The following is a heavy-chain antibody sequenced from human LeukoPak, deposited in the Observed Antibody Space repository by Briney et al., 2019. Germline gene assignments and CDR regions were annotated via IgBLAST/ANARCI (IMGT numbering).Heavy chain of an antibody. J-gene: IGHJ4*02. CDR2: IFHSGST. Sequence: PSETLSLTCTVTGGSVSRGSYYWSWIRQPPGKGLEWIGYIFHSGSTNYSPSLNSRVTISIDTSKNQFSLKLSSVTAADTAVYYCARPYGNFDYWGQGTLVTVSS. CDR3: ARPYGNFDY. CDR1: GGSVSRGSYY. V-gene: IGHV4-61*01. D-gene: IGHD1-14*01.